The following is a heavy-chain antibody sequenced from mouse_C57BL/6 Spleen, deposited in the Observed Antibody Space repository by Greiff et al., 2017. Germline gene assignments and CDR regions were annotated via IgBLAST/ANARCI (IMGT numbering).Heavy chain of an antibody. Sequence: VQLQQSGAELVRPGASVKLSCKASGYTFTDYYINWVEQRPGQGLEWIARIYPGSGNTYYNEKFKGKSTLTAEKSSSTAYMQLSSLTSEASAVYFCARDYYGPWFAYWGQGTLVTVSA. CDR3: ARDYYGPWFAY. CDR2: IYPGSGNT. D-gene: IGHD1-1*01. V-gene: IGHV1-76*01. CDR1: GYTFTDYY. J-gene: IGHJ3*01.